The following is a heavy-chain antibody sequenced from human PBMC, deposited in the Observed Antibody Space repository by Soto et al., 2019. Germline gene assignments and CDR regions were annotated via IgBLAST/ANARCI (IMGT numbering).Heavy chain of an antibody. D-gene: IGHD6-13*01. CDR2: TYYRSKWYN. Sequence: QSPTLSLTCAISGDNVSSNSVTWNWIRQSPSRGLEWLGRTYYRSKWYNDYAVSVKSRITIDPDTSNNHFSLQLNSVTPEDTAVYFCARRGAAASPNFFDYWGQGTLVTVSS. CDR3: ARRGAAASPNFFDY. CDR1: GDNVSSNSVT. J-gene: IGHJ4*02. V-gene: IGHV6-1*01.